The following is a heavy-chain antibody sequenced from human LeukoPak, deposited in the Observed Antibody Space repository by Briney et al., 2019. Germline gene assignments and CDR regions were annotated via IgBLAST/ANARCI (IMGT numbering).Heavy chain of an antibody. CDR1: GYNFTKFW. V-gene: IGHV5-51*01. Sequence: GESLKISCKGSGYNFTKFWLGWVRQMPGKGLEWMGIIFPGDSDTRYSPSFEGQVTISADKSISTAYLQWSSLKASDTAMYYCARRAGGNHYDYWGQGTLVTVSS. D-gene: IGHD4-23*01. J-gene: IGHJ4*02. CDR2: IFPGDSDT. CDR3: ARRAGGNHYDY.